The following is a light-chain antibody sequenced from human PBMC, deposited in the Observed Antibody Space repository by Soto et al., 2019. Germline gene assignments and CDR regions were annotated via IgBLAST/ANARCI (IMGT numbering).Light chain of an antibody. CDR3: QQFSSYPRT. J-gene: IGKJ4*01. V-gene: IGKV3-20*01. Sequence: VLTQSPGTLSLSPGERATLSCRASQTVRNNYLAWYQQKPGQAPRLLIYDASSRATGIPDRFSGGGSGTDFTLTISRLEPEDFAVFYCQQFSSYPRTFGGGTKVDIK. CDR2: DAS. CDR1: QTVRNNY.